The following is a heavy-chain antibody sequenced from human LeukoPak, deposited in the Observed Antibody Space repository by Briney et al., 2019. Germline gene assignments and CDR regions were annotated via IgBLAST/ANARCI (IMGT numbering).Heavy chain of an antibody. V-gene: IGHV3-20*04. CDR1: GFAFDDHG. CDR2: IDWNGGDT. J-gene: IGHJ4*02. CDR3: ARDSTYYDYVWGSYRVGYFDY. Sequence: GGSLRLSCAASGFAFDDHGMSWVRQAPGKGLEWVSGIDWNGGDTGYADSVKGRFTISRDNAKNSLYLQMNSLRGEDTALYYCARDSTYYDYVWGSYRVGYFDYWGQGTLVTVSS. D-gene: IGHD3-16*01.